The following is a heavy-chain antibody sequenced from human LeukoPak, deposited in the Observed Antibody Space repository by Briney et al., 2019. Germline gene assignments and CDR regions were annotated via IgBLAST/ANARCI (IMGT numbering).Heavy chain of an antibody. CDR2: IYYSGST. V-gene: IGHV4-39*01. D-gene: IGHD1-26*01. J-gene: IGHJ4*02. CDR1: GGSISSSSYY. Sequence: SETLSLTCTVSGGSISSSSYYWGWIRQPPGKGLEWIVSIYYSGSTYYNPSLNSRVTISVDTSKNQFSLKLSSVTAADTAVYYCARRPDSGSYPGDSFDYWGQGTLVAVSS. CDR3: ARRPDSGSYPGDSFDY.